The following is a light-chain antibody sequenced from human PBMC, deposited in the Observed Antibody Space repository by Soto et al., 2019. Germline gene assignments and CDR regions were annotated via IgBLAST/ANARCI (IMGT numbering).Light chain of an antibody. Sequence: QSALTQPPSVSGAPGQRVTISCTGSSSNIGAGYDVHWYQQLPGTAPKLLIYANSNRPSGVPDRLSGSKSGTSASLAITGLQAEDEADYYCQSYDSSLSGVVFGGGTKLTVL. J-gene: IGLJ2*01. CDR2: ANS. V-gene: IGLV1-40*01. CDR3: QSYDSSLSGVV. CDR1: SSNIGAGYD.